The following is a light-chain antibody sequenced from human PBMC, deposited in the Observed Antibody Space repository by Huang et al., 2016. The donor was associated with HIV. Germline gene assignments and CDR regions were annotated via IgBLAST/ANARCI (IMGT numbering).Light chain of an antibody. CDR3: MQALKANS. CDR1: QSLLHTNGYNY. Sequence: IVMTQSPPSLPVTPGEPASISCRSGQSLLHTNGYNYLDWYVQKPGQSPQLLIYLGSKRASGVPDRFSGSGSGTDFTRKISRVEAEDVGVYYCMQALKANSFGQGTKLEIK. CDR2: LGS. V-gene: IGKV2-28*01. J-gene: IGKJ2*03.